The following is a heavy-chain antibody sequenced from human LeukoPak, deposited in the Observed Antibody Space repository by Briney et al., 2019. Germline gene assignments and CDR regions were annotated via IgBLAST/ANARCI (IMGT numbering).Heavy chain of an antibody. Sequence: GGSLRLSCAASGFTFSSYEMNWVRQAPGKGLEWVSYISSSGSTIYYADSVKGRFTISRDNAKNSLYLQMNSLRAEDTAVYYCARVPPGDAMVRGAHFDPWGQGTLVTVSS. CDR3: ARVPPGDAMVRGAHFDP. CDR1: GFTFSSYE. V-gene: IGHV3-48*03. J-gene: IGHJ5*02. D-gene: IGHD3-10*01. CDR2: ISSSGSTI.